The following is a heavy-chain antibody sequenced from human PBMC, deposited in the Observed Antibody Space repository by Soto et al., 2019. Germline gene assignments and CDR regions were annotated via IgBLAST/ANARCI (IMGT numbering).Heavy chain of an antibody. CDR1: GGAINDHY. Sequence: SETLSLTCTLSGGAINDHYWSVIRRPPGKGLEWIGYIYYNGNTNYNPSLESRVTISVDRSRNQFSLRLTSLAAADTDVYYCARVRTGYFDYWGRGALVTVSS. CDR3: ARVRTGYFDY. J-gene: IGHJ4*02. V-gene: IGHV4-59*11. D-gene: IGHD3-9*01. CDR2: IYYNGNT.